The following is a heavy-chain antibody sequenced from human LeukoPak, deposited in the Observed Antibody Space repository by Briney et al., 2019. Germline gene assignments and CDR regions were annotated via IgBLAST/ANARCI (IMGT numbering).Heavy chain of an antibody. CDR3: TTEWLRYLTRGGH. CDR1: GFTFSNAW. D-gene: IGHD3-9*01. CDR2: IKSKTDGGTT. V-gene: IGHV3-15*01. J-gene: IGHJ4*02. Sequence: GGSLRLSCAASGFTFSNAWMSWVRQAPGKGLEWVGRIKSKTDGGTTDYAAPVKGRFTISRDDSKNTLYLQMDSLKTEDTAVHYCTTEWLRYLTRGGHWCQGTLVTVSS.